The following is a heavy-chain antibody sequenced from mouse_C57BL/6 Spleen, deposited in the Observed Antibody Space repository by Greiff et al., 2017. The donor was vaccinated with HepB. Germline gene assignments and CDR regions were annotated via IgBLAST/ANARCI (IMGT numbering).Heavy chain of an antibody. V-gene: IGHV1-53*01. CDR3: ARGETPGYFDY. J-gene: IGHJ2*01. Sequence: QVQLQQPGTELVKPGASVKLSCKASGYTFNSYWMHWVKQRPGQGLEWIGNINPSNGGTNYNEKFKSKATLTVDKSSSTAYMQLSSLTSEDSAVYVCARGETPGYFDYWGQGTTLTVAS. CDR1: GYTFNSYW. CDR2: INPSNGGT.